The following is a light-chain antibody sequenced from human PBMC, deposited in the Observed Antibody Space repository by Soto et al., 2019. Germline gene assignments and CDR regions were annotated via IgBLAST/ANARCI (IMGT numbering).Light chain of an antibody. CDR3: CSYASSSTYV. V-gene: IGLV2-23*01. Sequence: SALTQPASVSGSPGQSITISCTGTSSDVGSYNLVSWFQQHPGKAPKPMIYEGSKRPSGVSNRFSGSRSGNTASLTISGLQAEDEADYYCCSYASSSTYVFGTGTKVTVL. J-gene: IGLJ1*01. CDR1: SSDVGSYNL. CDR2: EGS.